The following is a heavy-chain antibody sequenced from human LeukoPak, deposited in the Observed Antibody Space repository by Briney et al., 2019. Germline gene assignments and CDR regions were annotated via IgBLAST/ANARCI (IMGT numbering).Heavy chain of an antibody. D-gene: IGHD3-9*01. CDR3: ARVTGYTIEDYFDY. CDR2: IYYSGSA. V-gene: IGHV4-59*01. Sequence: SETLSLTCTVSGGAISSYYWSWIRQPPGKGLEWIGYIYYSGSANYNPSLKSRVTISVKTSKNQFSLTLRSVTAADTAVYHCARVTGYTIEDYFDYWGQGTLVTISS. CDR1: GGAISSYY. J-gene: IGHJ4*02.